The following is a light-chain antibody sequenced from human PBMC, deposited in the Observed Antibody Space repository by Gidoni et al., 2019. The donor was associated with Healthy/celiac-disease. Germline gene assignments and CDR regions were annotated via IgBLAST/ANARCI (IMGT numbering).Light chain of an antibody. J-gene: IGLJ2*01. CDR3: SSYTSSSTPVV. CDR2: EVS. CDR1: SSDVGGYNY. Sequence: QSALTQPASVSGSPGQSITISCTGTSSDVGGYNYFSWYQQHPGKAPKLMIYEVSNRPSGVSNRFSGSKSGNTASLTISGLKAEDEADYYCSSYTSSSTPVVFGGGTKLTVL. V-gene: IGLV2-14*01.